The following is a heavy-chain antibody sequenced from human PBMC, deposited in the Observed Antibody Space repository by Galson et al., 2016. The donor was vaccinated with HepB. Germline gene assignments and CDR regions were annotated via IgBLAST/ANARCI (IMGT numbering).Heavy chain of an antibody. CDR3: AKDRGYGDYANWFDP. V-gene: IGHV3-30*18. CDR2: ISFDERNK. D-gene: IGHD4-17*01. CDR1: GFTFRNYG. Sequence: SLRLSCAASGFTFRNYGMHWVRQAPGKGLEWVAVISFDERNKFYADSVKGRFTISRDNSKNTLYLQMNSLGVEDTAVYYCAKDRGYGDYANWFDPWGQGTLVTVSS. J-gene: IGHJ5*02.